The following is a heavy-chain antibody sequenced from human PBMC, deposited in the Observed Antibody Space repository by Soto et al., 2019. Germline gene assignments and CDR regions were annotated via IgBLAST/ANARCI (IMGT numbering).Heavy chain of an antibody. J-gene: IGHJ6*02. CDR1: GDSVSSNSAA. CDR2: TYYRSKWYN. CDR3: ARDPLEPAVYYYYGMDV. V-gene: IGHV6-1*01. Sequence: SQTLSLTCAISGDSVSSNSAAWNWIRQCPSRGLEWLGRTYYRSKWYNDYAVSVKSRITINPDTSKNQFSLQLNSVTPEDTAVYYCARDPLEPAVYYYYGMDVWGQGTTVTVSS.